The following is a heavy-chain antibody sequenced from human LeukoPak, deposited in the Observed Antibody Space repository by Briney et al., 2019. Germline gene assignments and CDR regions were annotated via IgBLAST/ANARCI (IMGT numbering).Heavy chain of an antibody. J-gene: IGHJ4*02. Sequence: PGGSLRLSCAASGFTFSSYGMHWVRQAPGKGLEWMAFIRFDGTNKYHADSVEGRFTISRDNSKNTLYLQMNSLRAEDTAVYYCARESWYADYWGQGTLVTVSS. CDR2: IRFDGTNK. V-gene: IGHV3-30*02. D-gene: IGHD6-13*01. CDR1: GFTFSSYG. CDR3: ARESWYADY.